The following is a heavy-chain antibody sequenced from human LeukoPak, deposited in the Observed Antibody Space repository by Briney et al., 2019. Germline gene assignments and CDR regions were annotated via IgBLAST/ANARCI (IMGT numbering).Heavy chain of an antibody. J-gene: IGHJ6*02. CDR1: GYTFTGYY. D-gene: IGHD5/OR15-5a*01. CDR3: ARDTGGGSTFMDV. CDR2: INPNSGGK. V-gene: IGHV1-2*02. Sequence: ASVKVSCTASGYTFTGYYMHWVRQAPGQGLERMGWINPNSGGKNYAQKFQGRVTMTRDTSISTAYMELSRLRSDDTAVYYCARDTGGGSTFMDVWGQGTTVTVSS.